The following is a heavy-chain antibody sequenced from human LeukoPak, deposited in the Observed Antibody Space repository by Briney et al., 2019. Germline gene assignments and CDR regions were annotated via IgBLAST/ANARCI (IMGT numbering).Heavy chain of an antibody. CDR3: AKALLEPFDY. V-gene: IGHV3-23*01. CDR1: GFTFSSYA. Sequence: SGGSLRLSCAASGFTFSSYAMSWVRQAPGKGLEWVSALSGSGGSTYYADSVKGRFTISRDNSKSTLYLQMNSLRAEDTAVYYCAKALLEPFDYWGQGTLVTVSS. J-gene: IGHJ4*02. D-gene: IGHD3-3*01. CDR2: LSGSGGST.